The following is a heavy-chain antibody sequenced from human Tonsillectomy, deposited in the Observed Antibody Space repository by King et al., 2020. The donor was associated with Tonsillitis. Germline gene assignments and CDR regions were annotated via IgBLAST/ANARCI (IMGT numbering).Heavy chain of an antibody. Sequence: VQLVESGGGLVQPGGSLRLSCAASGFTFSSYAMSWVRQAPGKGLEWVSAIIGSGGSTYYEYSGKGRFTISRDNSKNTLDLQMNSLRAGDTAVYYCATYYDYVWGSYRPRGPDAFDIWGQGTMVTVSS. J-gene: IGHJ3*02. V-gene: IGHV3-23*04. CDR3: ATYYDYVWGSYRPRGPDAFDI. D-gene: IGHD3-16*02. CDR2: IIGSGGST. CDR1: GFTFSSYA.